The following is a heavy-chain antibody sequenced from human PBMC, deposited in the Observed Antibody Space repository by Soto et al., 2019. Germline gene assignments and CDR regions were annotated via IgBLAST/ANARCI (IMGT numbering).Heavy chain of an antibody. Sequence: QLQLQESGPGLVKPSETLSLTCTVSGGSISSSGYYWGWIRQPPGKGLEWIGNIYYSGSTHYNPSLKSRVTISVDTSKNQFSLQLSSVTAADTAVYYCARRDPDYWGQGTLVTVSS. CDR2: IYYSGST. J-gene: IGHJ4*02. CDR1: GGSISSSGYY. V-gene: IGHV4-39*01. CDR3: ARRDPDY.